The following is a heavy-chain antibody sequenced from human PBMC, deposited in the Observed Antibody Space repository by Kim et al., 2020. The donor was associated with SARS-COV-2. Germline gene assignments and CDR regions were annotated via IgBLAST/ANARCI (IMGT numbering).Heavy chain of an antibody. CDR1: GFTFSSYA. CDR2: ISGSGGST. CDR3: AKDGLDPIVVVVAANEKYDF. Sequence: GGSLRLSCAASGFTFSSYAMSWVRQAPGKGLEWVSAISGSGGSTYYADSVKGRFTISRDNSKNTLYLQMNSLRAEDTAVYYCAKDGLDPIVVVVAANEKYDFLGQGTLVPGSS. D-gene: IGHD2-15*01. V-gene: IGHV3-23*01. J-gene: IGHJ4*02.